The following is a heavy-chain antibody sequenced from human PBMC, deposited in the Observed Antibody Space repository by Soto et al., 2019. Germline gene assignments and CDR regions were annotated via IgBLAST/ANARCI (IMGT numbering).Heavy chain of an antibody. CDR1: GITFDAFA. V-gene: IGHV3-9*01. D-gene: IGHD3-10*01. Sequence: EVHLVESGGGLVLPGRSLRLSCAASGITFDAFAIHWFRQAPGKGLEWVSGIIWNGGAVDYADSVKGRFTISTDDTKSSHFLQMNSLRPEDTALYFCAAALFNRREHYYYYHMGLWGTGTTVIVSS. CDR3: AAALFNRREHYYYYHMGL. CDR2: IIWNGGAV. J-gene: IGHJ6*03.